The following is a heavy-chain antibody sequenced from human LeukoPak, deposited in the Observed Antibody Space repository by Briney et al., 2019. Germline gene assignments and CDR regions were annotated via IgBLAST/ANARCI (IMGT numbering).Heavy chain of an antibody. CDR3: ARGHPTGWNFDS. D-gene: IGHD6-19*01. Sequence: GGSLRLSCAASGFTFSDYYMSWIRQAPGKGLEGVSYISSTSSDTKHADSVKGRFTISRDNAKNSLYLQMDSLRAEDPAVYYCARGHPTGWNFDSWGQGTLVTVSS. V-gene: IGHV3-11*06. J-gene: IGHJ4*02. CDR1: GFTFSDYY. CDR2: ISSTSSDT.